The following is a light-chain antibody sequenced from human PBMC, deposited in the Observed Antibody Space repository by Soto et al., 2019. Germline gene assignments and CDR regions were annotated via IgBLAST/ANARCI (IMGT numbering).Light chain of an antibody. J-gene: IGLJ2*01. Sequence: QPVLTQPPSVSGAPGQRVTIACTRSSSNVGAGYDVHWYQQLPGTAPKLLIYGNSKRPSGVPDRFSGSKSGTSASLAITGLQAEDEADCYCQSYDRSLSGVVFGGGTKVTVL. V-gene: IGLV1-40*01. CDR2: GNS. CDR3: QSYDRSLSGVV. CDR1: SSNVGAGYD.